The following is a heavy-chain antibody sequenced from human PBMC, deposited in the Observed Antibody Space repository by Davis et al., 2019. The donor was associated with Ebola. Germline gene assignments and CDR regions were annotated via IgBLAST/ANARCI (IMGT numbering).Heavy chain of an antibody. Sequence: GESLKISCAASGFTFSSYAMHWVRQAPGKGLEWVAVISYDGSNKYYADSVKGRFTISRDNSKNTLYLQMNSLRAEDTAVYYCARDRAEPQRTSAVTPRVYGMDVWGQGTTVTVSS. CDR3: ARDRAEPQRTSAVTPRVYGMDV. CDR2: ISYDGSNK. V-gene: IGHV3-30-3*01. CDR1: GFTFSSYA. D-gene: IGHD4-17*01. J-gene: IGHJ6*02.